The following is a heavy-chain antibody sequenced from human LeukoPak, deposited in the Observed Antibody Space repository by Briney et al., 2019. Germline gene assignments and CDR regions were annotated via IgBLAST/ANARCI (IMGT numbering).Heavy chain of an antibody. CDR2: ISGSSAYI. J-gene: IGHJ4*02. CDR3: TRDPQIDC. V-gene: IGHV3-21*01. CDR1: GFTFSTYS. Sequence: GGSLRLSCAASGFTFSTYSMNWVRQAPGKGLEWVSSISGSSAYIYYADSVKGRFTISRDNAKNSLYLQMNSLRAEDTAVYYCTRDPQIDCWGQGTLVTVSS.